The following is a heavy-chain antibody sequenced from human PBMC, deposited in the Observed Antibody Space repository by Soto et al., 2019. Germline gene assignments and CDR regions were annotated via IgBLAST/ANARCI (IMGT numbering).Heavy chain of an antibody. V-gene: IGHV4-34*01. CDR3: ARGSGIVALPGELEDVKYDY. CDR1: GQSFSGHS. D-gene: IGHD1-1*01. Sequence: QVQLQQWGAGLVKPSETLSLSCAVYGQSFSGHSWAWIRQPPVKGLEWMGEINESGSTYYNPSLKSRVTISTDTSKNQFSLKLSSVSAADTAAYFCARGSGIVALPGELEDVKYDYWGQGTLVNVSS. CDR2: INESGST. J-gene: IGHJ4*02.